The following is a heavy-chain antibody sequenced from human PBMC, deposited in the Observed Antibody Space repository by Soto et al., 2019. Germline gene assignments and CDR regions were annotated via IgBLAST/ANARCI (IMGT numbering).Heavy chain of an antibody. CDR3: QFLLLSSYCCMVV. CDR2: IRRKAYGGTT. V-gene: IGHV3-49*01. D-gene: IGHD2-2*01. CDR1: GFTFSDHA. Sequence: SLRLTCIGSGFTFSDHAMSWLRQAPGKGLERVGFIRRKAYGGTTEYTASVKGRFTISRDDSNSIAYLQMNSLKSEYTAVYYCQFLLLSSYCCMVVWRQGTSVTIS. J-gene: IGHJ6*02.